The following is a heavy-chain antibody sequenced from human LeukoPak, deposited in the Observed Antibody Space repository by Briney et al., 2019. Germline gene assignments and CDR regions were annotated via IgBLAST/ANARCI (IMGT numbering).Heavy chain of an antibody. CDR3: ARQWVPVAGSDAFDI. D-gene: IGHD6-19*01. CDR1: GGSISSSSYY. Sequence: RASETLSLTCTVSGGSISSSSYYWGWIRQPPGKGLEWIGSIYYSGSTYYNPSLKSRVTISVDTSKNQFSLKLSSVTAADTAVYYCARQWVPVAGSDAFDIWGQGTMVTVSS. CDR2: IYYSGST. V-gene: IGHV4-39*01. J-gene: IGHJ3*02.